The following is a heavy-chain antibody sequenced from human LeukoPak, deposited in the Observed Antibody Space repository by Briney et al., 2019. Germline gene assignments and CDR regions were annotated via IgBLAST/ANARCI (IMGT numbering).Heavy chain of an antibody. V-gene: IGHV3-30*02. CDR2: MRYDGSNK. D-gene: IGHD3-10*01. CDR3: AKGRGRSYPHYYMDV. J-gene: IGHJ6*03. Sequence: GGSLRLSCAASQFTFSSYGMHWARQAPGKGLEWVAFMRYDGSNKYYADPVKGRFTISRDNSKNTLYLQMNSLRAEDTAVYYCAKGRGRSYPHYYMDVWGKGTTVTISS. CDR1: QFTFSSYG.